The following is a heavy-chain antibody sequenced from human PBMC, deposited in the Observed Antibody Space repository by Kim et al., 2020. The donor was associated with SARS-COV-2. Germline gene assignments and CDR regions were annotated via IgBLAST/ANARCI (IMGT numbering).Heavy chain of an antibody. J-gene: IGHJ4*02. Sequence: YADSVEGRLTISRDNYKNTLYLQMNSLRAEDTGVYYGARDRAFGDYDSSDYWGQGTLVTVSS. D-gene: IGHD3-22*01. V-gene: IGHV3-33*01. CDR3: ARDRAFGDYDSSDY.